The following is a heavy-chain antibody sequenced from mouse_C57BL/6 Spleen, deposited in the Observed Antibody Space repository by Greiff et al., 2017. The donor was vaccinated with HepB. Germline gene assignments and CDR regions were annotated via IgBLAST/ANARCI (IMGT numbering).Heavy chain of an antibody. CDR3: ARRMDYYGSPTGAMDY. CDR1: GFSLTSYG. D-gene: IGHD1-1*01. Sequence: VKLMESGPGLVQPSQSLSITCTVSGFSLTSYGVHWVRQSPGKGLEWLGVIWSGGSTDYNAAFISRLSISKDNSKSQVFFKMNSLQADDTAIYYCARRMDYYGSPTGAMDYWGQGTSVTVSS. J-gene: IGHJ4*01. V-gene: IGHV2-2*01. CDR2: IWSGGST.